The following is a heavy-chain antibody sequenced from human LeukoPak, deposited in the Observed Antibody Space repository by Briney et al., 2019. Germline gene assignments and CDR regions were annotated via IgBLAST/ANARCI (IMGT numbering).Heavy chain of an antibody. CDR2: ISYDGSNK. CDR3: AGPLWSVGC. J-gene: IGHJ4*02. Sequence: GGSLTLSCAASGFTFSSYAMHWVRPAPGKGLEWVAVISYDGSNKYYADSVKGRFTISRDNSKNTLYLQMNSLRAEDTAVYYCAGPLWSVGCWGQGTLVTVSS. V-gene: IGHV3-30-3*01. CDR1: GFTFSSYA. D-gene: IGHD3-10*01.